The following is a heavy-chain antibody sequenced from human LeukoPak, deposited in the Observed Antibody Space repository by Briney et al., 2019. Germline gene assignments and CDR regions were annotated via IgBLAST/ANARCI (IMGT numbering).Heavy chain of an antibody. J-gene: IGHJ3*02. Sequence: SETLSLTCTVSGDSISSYYWSWIRQPPGKGLEWIGYIYYSGSTNYNPSLKSRVTISVDTSKNQFSLKLSSVTAADTAVYYCARNFFYFHGSGSYHAFDIWGQRTMVTVSS. CDR1: GDSISSYY. D-gene: IGHD3-10*01. CDR3: ARNFFYFHGSGSYHAFDI. CDR2: IYYSGST. V-gene: IGHV4-59*01.